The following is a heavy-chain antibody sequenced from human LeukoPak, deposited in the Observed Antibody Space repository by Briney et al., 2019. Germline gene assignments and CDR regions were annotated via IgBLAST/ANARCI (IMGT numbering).Heavy chain of an antibody. J-gene: IGHJ4*02. Sequence: GESLKISCKGSGYSFTSYWIGWVRQMPGKGLEWMGIIYPGDSDTRYSPSFQGQVTISADKSISTAYLQWSSLKASDTAMYYCARGVDYDFWSGYYSPSYYLDYWGQGTQVTVSS. CDR1: GYSFTSYW. D-gene: IGHD3-3*01. CDR2: IYPGDSDT. V-gene: IGHV5-51*01. CDR3: ARGVDYDFWSGYYSPSYYLDY.